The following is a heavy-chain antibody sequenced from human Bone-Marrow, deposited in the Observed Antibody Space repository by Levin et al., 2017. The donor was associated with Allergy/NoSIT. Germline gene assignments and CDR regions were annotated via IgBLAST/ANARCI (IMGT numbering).Heavy chain of an antibody. CDR3: ATHKWNKGLDV. Sequence: ASVKVSCKVSGYTLIELSMHWVRQAPGKGLEWMGGFDPENGETVYAQKFQGRVTMTEDSSTDTAYMDLSSLRSEDTAVYYCATHKWNKGLDVWGPGTMVTVSS. D-gene: IGHD1/OR15-1a*01. J-gene: IGHJ3*01. CDR1: GYTLIELS. V-gene: IGHV1-24*01. CDR2: FDPENGET.